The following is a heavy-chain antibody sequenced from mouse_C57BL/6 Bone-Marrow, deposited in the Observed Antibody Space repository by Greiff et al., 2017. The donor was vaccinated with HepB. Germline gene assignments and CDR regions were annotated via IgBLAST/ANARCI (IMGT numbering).Heavy chain of an antibody. D-gene: IGHD1-1*01. CDR3: ARSLITTVVATNFDY. V-gene: IGHV1-4*01. J-gene: IGHJ2*01. CDR1: GYTFTSYT. CDR2: INPSSGYT. Sequence: VQLQQSGAELARPGASVKMSCKASGYTFTSYTMHWVKQRPGQGLEWIGYINPSSGYTKYNQKFKDKATLTADKSSSTAYMQLSSLTSEDSAVYYCARSLITTVVATNFDYWGQGTTLTVSS.